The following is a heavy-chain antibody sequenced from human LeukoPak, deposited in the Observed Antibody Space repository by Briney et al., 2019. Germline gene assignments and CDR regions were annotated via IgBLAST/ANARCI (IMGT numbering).Heavy chain of an antibody. Sequence: GGSLRLSCELSGIIFSTYAMNWVRQAPGKGLEWISYISGSSSGSTSIIHYAGSVKGRFTNSRDNAKNSLHLQMDSLSAEDTAVYYCGRDFWSGYYTEDWGQGALVIVSS. V-gene: IGHV3-48*04. CDR2: ISGSSSGSTSII. CDR1: GIIFSTYA. CDR3: GRDFWSGYYTED. J-gene: IGHJ4*02. D-gene: IGHD3-3*01.